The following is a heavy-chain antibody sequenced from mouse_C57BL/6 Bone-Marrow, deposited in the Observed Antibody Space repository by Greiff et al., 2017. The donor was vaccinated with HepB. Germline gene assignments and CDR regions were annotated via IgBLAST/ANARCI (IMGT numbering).Heavy chain of an antibody. D-gene: IGHD1-1*01. CDR2: ISGGGGNT. V-gene: IGHV5-9*01. J-gene: IGHJ3*01. Sequence: EVQLVESGGGLVKPGGSLKLSCAASGFTFSSYTMSWVRQTPEKRLAWVATISGGGGNTYYPDSVKGRFTISRDNAKNTLYLQMSSLRSEYTALYYCARHGDYGSSYAWFAYWGQGTLVTVSA. CDR3: ARHGDYGSSYAWFAY. CDR1: GFTFSSYT.